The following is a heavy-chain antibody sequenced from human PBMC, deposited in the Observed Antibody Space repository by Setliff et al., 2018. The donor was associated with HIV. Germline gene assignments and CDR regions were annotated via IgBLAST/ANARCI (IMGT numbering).Heavy chain of an antibody. CDR1: GGSISSYY. D-gene: IGHD3-22*01. CDR3: ARDDDKLFDY. J-gene: IGHJ4*02. CDR2: IYYSGST. V-gene: IGHV4-59*12. Sequence: ASETLSLTCTVSGGSISSYYWSWIRQPPGKGLEWIGYIYYSGSTNYNSSLKSRVTMSIETYKNQFSLKLTSVTAADTAVYYCARDDDKLFDYWGQGSLVTVSS.